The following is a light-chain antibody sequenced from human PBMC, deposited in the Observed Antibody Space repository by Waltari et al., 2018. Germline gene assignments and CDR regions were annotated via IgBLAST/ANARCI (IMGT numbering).Light chain of an antibody. Sequence: QSALTQPPSASGSPGQSVTISCSGSSSDIGTYKFVSWYQQHPGKSPKLIIYEVNQPPSGVPVRFVGSKSGNTASLTVSGLLAEDEADYYCSSYAGTKKLLFGGVTKLTVL. J-gene: IGLJ2*01. CDR1: SSDIGTYKF. CDR2: EVN. V-gene: IGLV2-8*01. CDR3: SSYAGTKKLL.